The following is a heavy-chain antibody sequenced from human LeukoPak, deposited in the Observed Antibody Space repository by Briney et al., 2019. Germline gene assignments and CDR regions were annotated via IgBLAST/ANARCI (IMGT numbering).Heavy chain of an antibody. D-gene: IGHD2-15*01. V-gene: IGHV4-31*03. CDR2: IYYSGST. J-gene: IGHJ4*02. CDR3: ARKRVYCSGGSCSAFDY. Sequence: SQTLSLTCTVSGGSISSGGYYWSWIRQHPGKGLEWIGYIYYSGSTYYNPSLKSRVTISVDTSKNQFSLKLSSVTAADTAVYYCARKRVYCSGGSCSAFDYWGQGTLATVSS. CDR1: GGSISSGGYY.